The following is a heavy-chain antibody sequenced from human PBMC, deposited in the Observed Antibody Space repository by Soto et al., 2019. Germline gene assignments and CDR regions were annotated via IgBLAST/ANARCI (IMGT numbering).Heavy chain of an antibody. CDR1: GFTLRNAW. V-gene: IGHV3-15*01. CDR3: STDIGQRVPVAATDFYYDGIKV. J-gene: IGHJ6*02. D-gene: IGHD2-15*01. Sequence: GGSLRLSCAASGFTLRNAWMTWVRQAPGKGLEWVGRIKSKTDGGTTDYATPVKGRFIISRDDSKNTLYLQMNTLKTEDTAVYYCSTDIGQRVPVAATDFYYDGIKVWGQGTTVTVSS. CDR2: IKSKTDGGTT.